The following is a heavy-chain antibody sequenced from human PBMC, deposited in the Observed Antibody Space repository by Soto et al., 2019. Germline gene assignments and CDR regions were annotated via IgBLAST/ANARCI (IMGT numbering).Heavy chain of an antibody. CDR3: ARDRLAARPTWFDP. CDR2: ISAYNGDT. CDR1: GYTFTIYG. D-gene: IGHD6-6*01. J-gene: IGHJ5*02. V-gene: IGHV1-18*01. Sequence: GASVKVFCKASGYTFTIYGIIWVRQAPGQVLEWMGWISAYNGDTNYAQKLQGRVTMTTDTSTSTAYMELRSLRSDDTAVYYCARDRLAARPTWFDPWGQGNLVNGSS.